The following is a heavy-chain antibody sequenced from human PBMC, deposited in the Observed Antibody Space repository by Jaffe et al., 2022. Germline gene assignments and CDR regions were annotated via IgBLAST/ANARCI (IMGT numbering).Heavy chain of an antibody. CDR1: GGSISSSSYY. CDR2: IYYSGST. V-gene: IGHV4-39*01. CDR3: ARHAHIVVVPADLRASHGDHFDY. J-gene: IGHJ4*02. D-gene: IGHD2-2*01. Sequence: QLQLQESGPGLVKPSETLSLTCTVSGGSISSSSYYWGWIRQPPGKGLEWIGSIYYSGSTYYNPSLKSRVTISVDTSKNQFSLKLSSVTAADTAVYYCARHAHIVVVPADLRASHGDHFDYWGQGTLVTVSS.